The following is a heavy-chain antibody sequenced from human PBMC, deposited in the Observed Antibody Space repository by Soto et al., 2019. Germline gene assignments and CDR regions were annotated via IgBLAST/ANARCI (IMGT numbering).Heavy chain of an antibody. V-gene: IGHV3-23*01. CDR2: LSGSGDRT. CDR1: GFTFSSYT. CDR3: AKGSSWLQLGQLDY. Sequence: QPGGSLRLSCAGSGFTFSSYTLSWVRQAPGKGLEWVSGLSGSGDRTYYADSVKGRLTISRDNSRNTGYLQMNSLRVEDTAVYYCAKGSSWLQLGQLDYWGQGTLVTVSS. D-gene: IGHD5-12*01. J-gene: IGHJ4*02.